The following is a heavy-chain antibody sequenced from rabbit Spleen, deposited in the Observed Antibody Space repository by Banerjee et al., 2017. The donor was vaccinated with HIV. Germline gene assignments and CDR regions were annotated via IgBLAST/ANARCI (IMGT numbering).Heavy chain of an antibody. V-gene: IGHV1S45*01. CDR3: ARGSAAMTMVITGFYFNL. CDR1: GFTISSSYW. Sequence: QEQLEESGGDLVKPEGSLTLTCTASGFTISSSYWICWVRQAPGKGLEWIACIYAGSSGSTYYASWAKGRFTISKTSSTTVTLQLNSLTAADTATYFCARGSAAMTMVITGFYFNLWGQGTLVTVS. D-gene: IGHD2-1*01. J-gene: IGHJ4*01. CDR2: IYAGSSGST.